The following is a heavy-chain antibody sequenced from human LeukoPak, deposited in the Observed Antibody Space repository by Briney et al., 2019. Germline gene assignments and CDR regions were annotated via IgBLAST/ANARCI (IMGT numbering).Heavy chain of an antibody. CDR3: ARDPYYDFWSGYYAYFDY. J-gene: IGHJ4*02. CDR1: GFTFSIYW. Sequence: GGSLRLSCAASGFTFSIYWMSWVRQAPGKGLEWVANIKQDGSEKYYVDSVKGRFTISRDNAKNSLYLQMNSLRAEDTAVYYCARDPYYDFWSGYYAYFDYWGQGTLVTVSS. CDR2: IKQDGSEK. V-gene: IGHV3-7*01. D-gene: IGHD3-3*01.